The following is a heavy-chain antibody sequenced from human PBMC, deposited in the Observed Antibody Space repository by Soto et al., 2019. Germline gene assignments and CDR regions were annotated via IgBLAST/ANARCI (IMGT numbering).Heavy chain of an antibody. V-gene: IGHV1-3*01. Sequence: ASVKFSLRASGYTFTSCDINWVRQATGQGLEWMGWINAGNGNTKYSQKFQGRVTITRDTSASTAYMELSSLRSEDTAVYYCAKDYYDSSGYYPPALLFDYWGQGTLVTVSS. CDR1: GYTFTSCD. D-gene: IGHD3-22*01. CDR2: INAGNGNT. J-gene: IGHJ4*02. CDR3: AKDYYDSSGYYPPALLFDY.